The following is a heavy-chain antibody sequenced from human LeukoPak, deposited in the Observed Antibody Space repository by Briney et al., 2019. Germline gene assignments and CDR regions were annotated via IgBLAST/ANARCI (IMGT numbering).Heavy chain of an antibody. J-gene: IGHJ4*02. CDR1: GFTFSSYG. Sequence: PGGSLRLSCAASGFTFSSYGMHWVRQAPGKGLEWVAVISYDGSNKYYADSVKGRFTISRDNSKNTLYLQMNSLRAEDTAVYYCARSTQPLKKSHSDYWGQGTLVTVSS. V-gene: IGHV3-30*03. CDR3: ARSTQPLKKSHSDY. D-gene: IGHD2-15*01. CDR2: ISYDGSNK.